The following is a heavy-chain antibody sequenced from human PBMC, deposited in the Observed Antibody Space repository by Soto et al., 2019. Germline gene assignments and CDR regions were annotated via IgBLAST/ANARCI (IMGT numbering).Heavy chain of an antibody. CDR3: ARVGYGSGSNFYGMDV. Sequence: QVQLQESGPGLVKPSQTLSLTCAVSGVSINNGDYYWSWVRQPPGKGLEWIGYIYYSASTYYNPSLKGRVIISLDTSKKQFSLNLSSVTAADTAVYYCARVGYGSGSNFYGMDVWGQGTTVTVSS. CDR1: GVSINNGDYY. V-gene: IGHV4-30-4*01. D-gene: IGHD3-10*01. CDR2: IYYSAST. J-gene: IGHJ6*02.